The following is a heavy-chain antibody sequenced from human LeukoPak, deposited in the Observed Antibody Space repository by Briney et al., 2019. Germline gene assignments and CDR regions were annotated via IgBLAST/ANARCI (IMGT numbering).Heavy chain of an antibody. CDR1: GGSFSGYY. V-gene: IGHV4-34*01. CDR2: INHSGSI. J-gene: IGHJ4*02. Sequence: SETLSLTCAIYGGSFSGYYWSWIRQPPGKGLEWIGEINHSGSINYNPSLKSRVTISVDTSKNQFSLKLSSVTAADTAVYYCARPTWIQLWYHFDYWGQGTLVTVSS. CDR3: ARPTWIQLWYHFDY. D-gene: IGHD5-18*01.